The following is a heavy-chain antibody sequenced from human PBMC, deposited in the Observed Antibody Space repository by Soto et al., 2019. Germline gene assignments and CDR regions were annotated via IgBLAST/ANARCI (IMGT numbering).Heavy chain of an antibody. V-gene: IGHV3-13*01. D-gene: IGHD4-17*01. Sequence: SLRLSCAASGFTFSSYDMHWVRQATGKGLEWVSAIGTAGDTYYPGSVKGRFTISRENAKNSLYLQMNSLRAGDTAVYYCASNPTVTTQRPFDYWGQGTLVTVSS. CDR1: GFTFSSYD. CDR3: ASNPTVTTQRPFDY. J-gene: IGHJ4*02. CDR2: IGTAGDT.